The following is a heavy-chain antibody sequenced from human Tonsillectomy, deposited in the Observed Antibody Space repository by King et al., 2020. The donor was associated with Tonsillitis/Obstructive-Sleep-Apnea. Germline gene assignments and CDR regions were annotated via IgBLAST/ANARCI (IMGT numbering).Heavy chain of an antibody. Sequence: VQLVESGAEVKKPGESLKISCKGSGYSFTSYWIGWVRQMPGKGLEWMGIIYPGDSDTRYSPSFQGQVTISADKSISTAYLQWSSLKASDTAMYYCARFPYPSGYDSHFDYWGQGTLVTVSS. CDR3: ARFPYPSGYDSHFDY. J-gene: IGHJ4*02. V-gene: IGHV5-51*01. D-gene: IGHD5-12*01. CDR1: GYSFTSYW. CDR2: IYPGDSDT.